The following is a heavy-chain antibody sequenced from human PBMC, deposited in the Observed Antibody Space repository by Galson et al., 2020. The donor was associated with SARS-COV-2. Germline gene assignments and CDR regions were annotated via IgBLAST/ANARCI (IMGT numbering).Heavy chain of an antibody. CDR2: ISAYNGNT. D-gene: IGHD3-10*01. V-gene: IGHV1-18*01. CDR3: ARARFGESHYYYYGMDV. CDR1: GYTFTSYG. Sequence: ASVKVSCKASGYTFTSYGISWVRQAPGQGLEWMGWISAYNGNTNYAQKLQGRVTMTTDTSTSTAYMELRSLRSDDTAVYYCARARFGESHYYYYGMDVWGQGTTVTVSS. J-gene: IGHJ6*02.